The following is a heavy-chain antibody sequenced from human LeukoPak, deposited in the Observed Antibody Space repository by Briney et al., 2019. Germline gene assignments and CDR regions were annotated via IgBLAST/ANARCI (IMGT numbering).Heavy chain of an antibody. CDR1: GGSISSSSYY. Sequence: NPSETLSLTCTVSGGSISSSSYYWGWIRQPPGKGLEWIGSIYYSGSTYYNPSLKSRVTISVDTSKNQFSLKLSSVTAADTAVYYCARDERDGYDYWGQGTLVTVSS. V-gene: IGHV4-39*07. J-gene: IGHJ4*02. CDR3: ARDERDGYDY. D-gene: IGHD5-24*01. CDR2: IYYSGST.